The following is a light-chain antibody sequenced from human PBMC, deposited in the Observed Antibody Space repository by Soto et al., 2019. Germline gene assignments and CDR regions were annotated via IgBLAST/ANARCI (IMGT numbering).Light chain of an antibody. V-gene: IGKV3-11*01. J-gene: IGKJ5*01. CDR2: DAS. Sequence: IVLTQSPGTLSLSPGERATLSCRASQSVSDYLAWYQQKPGQAPRLLIYDASNRATGIPPRFGGSGSGTDFTLTISSLEPEDFAVYYCQQRSNWPITFGQGTRLEIK. CDR3: QQRSNWPIT. CDR1: QSVSDY.